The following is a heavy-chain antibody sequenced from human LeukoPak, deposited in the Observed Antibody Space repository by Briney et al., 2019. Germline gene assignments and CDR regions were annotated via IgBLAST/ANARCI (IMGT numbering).Heavy chain of an antibody. CDR3: ARSSRLTVTNGGYYYGVDV. CDR1: GFTFSSYA. CDR2: INNNGGIT. J-gene: IGHJ6*02. V-gene: IGHV3-64*02. D-gene: IGHD4-17*01. Sequence: GGSLRLSCAASGFTFSSYAMHWVRQAPGKGLEYVSAINNNGGITFYADSVKGRFTISRDNSKNTLYLHMGSPRGEDMAVYYCARSSRLTVTNGGYYYGVDVWGQGTTVTVSS.